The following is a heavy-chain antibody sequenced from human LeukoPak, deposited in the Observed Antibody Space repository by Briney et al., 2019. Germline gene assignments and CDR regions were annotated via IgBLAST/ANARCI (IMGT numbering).Heavy chain of an antibody. CDR3: ARDRVARSYCSGGSCPISRPFDY. D-gene: IGHD2-15*01. CDR2: INPNSGGT. CDR1: GYTFTGYY. Sequence: GASAKVSCKASGYTFTGYYMHWVRQAPGQGLEWMGWINPNSGGTNYAQKFQGRVTMTRDTSISTAYMELSRLRSDDTAVYYCARDRVARSYCSGGSCPISRPFDYWGQGTLVTVSS. V-gene: IGHV1-2*02. J-gene: IGHJ4*02.